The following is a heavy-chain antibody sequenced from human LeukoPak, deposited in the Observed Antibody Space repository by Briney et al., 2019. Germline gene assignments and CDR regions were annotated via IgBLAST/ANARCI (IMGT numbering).Heavy chain of an antibody. V-gene: IGHV1-69*01. CDR2: IIPIFGTA. Sequence: ASVKVSCKASGGTFSSYAISWVRQAPGQGLEWMGGIIPIFGTANYAQKFQGRVTITADESTSTAYMELSSLRSEDTAVYYCARRGSSSWHPTYYYYGVDVWGQGTTVTVSS. D-gene: IGHD6-13*01. J-gene: IGHJ6*02. CDR3: ARRGSSSWHPTYYYYGVDV. CDR1: GGTFSSYA.